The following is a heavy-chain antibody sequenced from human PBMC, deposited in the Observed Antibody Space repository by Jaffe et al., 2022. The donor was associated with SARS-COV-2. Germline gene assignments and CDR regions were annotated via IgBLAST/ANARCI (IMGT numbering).Heavy chain of an antibody. J-gene: IGHJ5*02. CDR3: AREGGSGYSSSRSWFDA. CDR2: IGSYSSYF. V-gene: IGHV3-21*01. Sequence: EVQLVESGGGLVKPGGSLRLSCAASGFAFSSYTLNWVRQAPGKGLEWVSSIGSYSSYFYYADSVKGRFIISRDNAKKSLYLQMDSLRVEDTAVYYCAREGGSGYSSSRSWFDAWGQGTLVTVSS. CDR1: GFAFSSYT. D-gene: IGHD6-13*01.